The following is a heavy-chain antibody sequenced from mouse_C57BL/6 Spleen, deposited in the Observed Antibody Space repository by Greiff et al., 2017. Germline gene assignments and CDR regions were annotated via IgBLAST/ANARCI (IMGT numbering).Heavy chain of an antibody. J-gene: IGHJ2*01. V-gene: IGHV1-82*01. Sequence: QVQLQQSGPELVKPGASVKLSCKASGYAFSSTWMNWVKQRPGQGLEWIGRIYPGDGDTNYNGKFKGKATLTADKSSSTDYLQLSSLTSEDSEVSFCASEFYYGNYVDYWGQGTTLTVSA. CDR1: GYAFSSTW. CDR3: ASEFYYGNYVDY. CDR2: IYPGDGDT. D-gene: IGHD2-1*01.